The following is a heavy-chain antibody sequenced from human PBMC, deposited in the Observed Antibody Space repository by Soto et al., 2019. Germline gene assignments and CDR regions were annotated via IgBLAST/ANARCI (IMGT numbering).Heavy chain of an antibody. J-gene: IGHJ3*02. Sequence: ASVKVSCKASGYTFTIYGISWVLQAPGQGLEWMGWISAYNGNTNYAQKLQGRVTMTTDTSTSTAYMELRSLRSDDTAVYYCARVLPRITMIVVRSDAFDIWGQGTMVTVSS. CDR3: ARVLPRITMIVVRSDAFDI. CDR1: GYTFTIYG. D-gene: IGHD3-22*01. CDR2: ISAYNGNT. V-gene: IGHV1-18*01.